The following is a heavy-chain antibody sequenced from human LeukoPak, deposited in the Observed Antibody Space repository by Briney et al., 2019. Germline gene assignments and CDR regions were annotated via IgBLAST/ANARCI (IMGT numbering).Heavy chain of an antibody. J-gene: IGHJ4*02. CDR1: GGTFGSYA. CDR3: ARDRGYDSSGYSPTGPLFDY. D-gene: IGHD3-22*01. Sequence: SVKVSCKASGGTFGSYAISWVRQAPGQGLEWMGRIIPILGIANYAQKFQGRVTITADKSTSTAYMELSSLRSEDTAVYYCARDRGYDSSGYSPTGPLFDYWGQGTLVTVSS. V-gene: IGHV1-69*04. CDR2: IIPILGIA.